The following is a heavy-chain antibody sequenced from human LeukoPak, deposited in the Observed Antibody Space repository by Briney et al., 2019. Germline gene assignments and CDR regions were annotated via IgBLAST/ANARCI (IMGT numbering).Heavy chain of an antibody. Sequence: GGSLRVSCADSGVIFCIYYMSWIRQAPGKGLEWISYISSIGTTTDYADSVKGRFTIPRDNAKNSLYLQMNSVRAEDTAVYYCATVGRRWGLQHWGQGILVTVSS. D-gene: IGHD3-16*01. CDR3: ATVGRRWGLQH. CDR2: ISSIGTTT. V-gene: IGHV3-11*04. J-gene: IGHJ1*01. CDR1: GVIFCIYY.